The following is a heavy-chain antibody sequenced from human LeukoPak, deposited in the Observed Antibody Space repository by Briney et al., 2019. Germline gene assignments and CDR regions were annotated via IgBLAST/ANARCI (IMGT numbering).Heavy chain of an antibody. Sequence: PGGSLRLSCAASGFTFSNYWMSWVRRAPGKGLEWVANIKQDGSETYYVDSVRGRFTISRDNARNSLYLQMNGLRGEDTAIYYCARDFWGAYRVDFFDFWGQGALVTVSS. CDR1: GFTFSNYW. J-gene: IGHJ4*02. CDR3: ARDFWGAYRVDFFDF. V-gene: IGHV3-7*01. CDR2: IKQDGSET. D-gene: IGHD3-3*01.